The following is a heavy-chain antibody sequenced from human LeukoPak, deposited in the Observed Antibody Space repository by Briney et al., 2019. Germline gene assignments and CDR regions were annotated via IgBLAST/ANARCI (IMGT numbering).Heavy chain of an antibody. V-gene: IGHV4-39*07. J-gene: IGHJ5*02. Sequence: SETLSLTCTVSGGSISSRSYYWAWIRQPPGKGLEWIGNIYYSGSTYYNPSLKSRVTISIDTSKNHLSLNLSSVTAADTAVYYCARGPSFNWFDPWGQGTLVTVSS. CDR2: IYYSGST. CDR1: GGSISSRSYY. CDR3: ARGPSFNWFDP.